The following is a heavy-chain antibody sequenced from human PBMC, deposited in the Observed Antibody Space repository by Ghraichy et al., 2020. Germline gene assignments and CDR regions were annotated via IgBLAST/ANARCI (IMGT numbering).Heavy chain of an antibody. Sequence: SETLTLTCAISGDSVSSNSAAWNWIRQSPSRGLEWLGRTYYRSKWYNDYAVSVKSRITINPDTSKNQFSLQLNSVTPEDTAVYYCARDRGGSGWPRDAFDIWGQGTMVTVSS. D-gene: IGHD6-19*01. CDR2: TYYRSKWYN. V-gene: IGHV6-1*01. CDR3: ARDRGGSGWPRDAFDI. J-gene: IGHJ3*02. CDR1: GDSVSSNSAA.